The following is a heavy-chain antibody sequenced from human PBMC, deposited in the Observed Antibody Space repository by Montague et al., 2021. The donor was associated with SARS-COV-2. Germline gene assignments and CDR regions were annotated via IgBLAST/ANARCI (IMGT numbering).Heavy chain of an antibody. CDR2: IFHSGTI. D-gene: IGHD6-13*01. CDR1: GDSISTSTW. J-gene: IGHJ6*02. V-gene: IGHV4-4*02. Sequence: SETLSLTCRVSGDSISTSTWGTWVRQTPGKGLEWIGEIFHSGTINYNPSLKSRVSISVDKSNNQFSLRLSSLIAADTAVYYCATLSRRTAAGTRDYFGLDVWGQGTTVVVSS. CDR3: ATLSRRTAAGTRDYFGLDV.